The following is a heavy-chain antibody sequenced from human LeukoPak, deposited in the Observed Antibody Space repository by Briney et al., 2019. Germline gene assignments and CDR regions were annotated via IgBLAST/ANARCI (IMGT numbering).Heavy chain of an antibody. D-gene: IGHD1-26*01. CDR3: ARGRSGSQLRGFDY. Sequence: PSETLSLTCAVYGGSFSGYYWSWIRQPPGKGLEWIGEINHSGSTNYNPSLKSRVTISVDTSKNQFSLKPSSVTAADTAVYYCARGRSGSQLRGFDYWGQGTLVTVSS. CDR2: INHSGST. J-gene: IGHJ4*02. V-gene: IGHV4-34*01. CDR1: GGSFSGYY.